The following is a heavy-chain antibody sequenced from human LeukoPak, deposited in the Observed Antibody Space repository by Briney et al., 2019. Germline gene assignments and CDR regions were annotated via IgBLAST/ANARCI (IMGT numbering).Heavy chain of an antibody. CDR2: ISWNSGSI. J-gene: IGHJ3*02. CDR3: AKDKDGDYVLLPHAFDI. CDR1: GFTFDDYA. D-gene: IGHD4-17*01. V-gene: IGHV3-9*01. Sequence: LAGGSLRLSCAASGFTFDDYAMHWVRQAPGKGLEWVSGISWNSGSIGYADSVKGRFTISRDNAKNSLYLQMNSLRAEDTALYYCAKDKDGDYVLLPHAFDIWGQGTMVTVSS.